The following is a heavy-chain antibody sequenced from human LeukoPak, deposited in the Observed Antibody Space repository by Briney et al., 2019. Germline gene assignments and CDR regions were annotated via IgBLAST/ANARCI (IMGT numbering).Heavy chain of an antibody. D-gene: IGHD2-21*02. CDR2: INHSGST. CDR1: GGSFSGYY. CDR3: ARGGSYVVTGIRGPNWFDP. J-gene: IGHJ5*02. Sequence: SETLSLTCAVYGGSFSGYYWSWIRQPPGKGLEWIGEINHSGSTNYNPSLKSRVTISVDTSKNQFSLKLSSVTAADTAVYYCARGGSYVVTGIRGPNWFDPWGQGTLVTVSS. V-gene: IGHV4-34*01.